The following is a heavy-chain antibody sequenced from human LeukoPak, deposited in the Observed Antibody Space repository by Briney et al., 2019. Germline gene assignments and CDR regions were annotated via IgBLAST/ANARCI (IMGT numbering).Heavy chain of an antibody. CDR2: ISGSGGST. D-gene: IGHD6-19*01. CDR1: GFTFTSYA. J-gene: IGHJ4*02. CDR3: AKRRIAVAGVYDY. V-gene: IGHV3-23*01. Sequence: GGSLRLSCAASGFTFTSYAMTWVRQAPGKGLEWVSAISGSGGSTYYADSVKGRFTISRDNSKNTLYLQMNSLRAEDTAVYYCAKRRIAVAGVYDYWGQGTLVTVSS.